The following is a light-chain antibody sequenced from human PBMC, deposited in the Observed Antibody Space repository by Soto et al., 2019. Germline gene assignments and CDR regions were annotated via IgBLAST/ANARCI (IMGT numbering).Light chain of an antibody. CDR3: HQYNSSPLT. CDR2: GAS. J-gene: IGKJ4*01. V-gene: IGKV3-20*01. CDR1: QSVSSSY. Sequence: EIVWTQSPGTLSLSPGERATLSCRARQSVSSSYLAWYQQKPGQAPRLLIYGASSRATGIPDRFSGSGSGTDFTLTISRLEPEDFAVYYCHQYNSSPLTFGGGTKVEIK.